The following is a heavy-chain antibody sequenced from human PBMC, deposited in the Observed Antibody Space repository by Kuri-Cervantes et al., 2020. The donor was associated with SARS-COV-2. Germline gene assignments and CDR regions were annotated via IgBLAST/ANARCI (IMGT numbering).Heavy chain of an antibody. CDR1: GFTFSDYY. Sequence: GESLKISCAASGFTFSDYYMSWIRQAPGKGLEWVSYISSSGSTIYYADSVKGRFTISRDNAKNSLYLQMNSLRAEDTAVYYCAKDAGSGHFWSGYSGGNWFDPWGQGTLVTVSS. CDR2: ISSSGSTI. CDR3: AKDAGSGHFWSGYSGGNWFDP. D-gene: IGHD3-3*02. J-gene: IGHJ5*02. V-gene: IGHV3-11*04.